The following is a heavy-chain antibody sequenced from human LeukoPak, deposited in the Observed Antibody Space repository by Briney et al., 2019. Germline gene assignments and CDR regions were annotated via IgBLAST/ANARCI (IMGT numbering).Heavy chain of an antibody. CDR2: IYHSGTT. V-gene: IGHV4-38-2*02. CDR3: ARDFYDSGDYYYSRQFDY. D-gene: IGHD3-22*01. CDR1: DYSISSGYY. J-gene: IGHJ4*02. Sequence: KSSETLSLTCTVSDYSISSGYYWGWIRPPPGKGLEWIGSIYHSGTTYYKPSLESRVTISVDTSKNQFSLKLSSVTAADTAIYYCARDFYDSGDYYYSRQFDYWGLGTLVTVSS.